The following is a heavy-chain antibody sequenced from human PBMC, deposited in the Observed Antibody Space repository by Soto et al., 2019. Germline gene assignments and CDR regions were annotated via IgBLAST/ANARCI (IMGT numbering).Heavy chain of an antibody. D-gene: IGHD1-26*01. CDR2: ISGSGGST. CDR3: AKDPRRATAPNHFDY. V-gene: IGHV3-23*01. Sequence: GGSLRLSCAASGFTFSSYAMSWVRQAPGKGLEWVSAISGSGGSTYYADSVKGRFTISRDNSKNTLYLQMNSLRAEDTAVYYCAKDPRRATAPNHFDYWGQGTLVTVSS. J-gene: IGHJ4*02. CDR1: GFTFSSYA.